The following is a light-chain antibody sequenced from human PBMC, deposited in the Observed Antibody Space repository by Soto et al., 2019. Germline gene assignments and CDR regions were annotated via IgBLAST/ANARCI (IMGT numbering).Light chain of an antibody. J-gene: IGLJ1*01. Sequence: QSALTQPPSASGTPGQRVTISCSGSSSNIGSNTVNWYQQLPGTAPKLLIYSNNQGPSGVPDRFSGCKSGTSASLAIRGLQSEDEADHYCAAWAATLNGSYVFGTGTQVTVL. CDR1: SSNIGSNT. CDR3: AAWAATLNGSYV. V-gene: IGLV1-44*01. CDR2: SNN.